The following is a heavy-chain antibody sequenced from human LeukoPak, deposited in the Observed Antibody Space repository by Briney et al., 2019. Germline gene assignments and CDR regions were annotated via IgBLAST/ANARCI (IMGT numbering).Heavy chain of an antibody. CDR1: GFTFSSYG. CDR3: AKSDGMDV. CDR2: ISYDGSNK. V-gene: IGHV3-30*18. J-gene: IGHJ6*04. Sequence: PGRSLRLSCAASGFTFSSYGMHWVRQAPGKGLEWVAVISYDGSNKYYADSVKGRFTISRDNSKSTLYLQMNSLRAEDTAVYYCAKSDGMDVWGKGTTVTVSS.